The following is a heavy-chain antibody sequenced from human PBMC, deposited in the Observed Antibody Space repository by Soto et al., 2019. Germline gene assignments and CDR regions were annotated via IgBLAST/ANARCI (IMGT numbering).Heavy chain of an antibody. CDR2: ISYDGSNK. J-gene: IGHJ5*02. Sequence: PGGSLRLSCAASGFTFSSYGMHWVRQAPGKGLEWVAVISYDGSNKYYADSVKGRFTISRDNSKNTLYLQMNSLRAEDTAVYYCAKDWTTVTVGWFDPWGQGTLVTVSS. CDR3: AKDWTTVTVGWFDP. CDR1: GFTFSSYG. V-gene: IGHV3-30*18. D-gene: IGHD4-17*01.